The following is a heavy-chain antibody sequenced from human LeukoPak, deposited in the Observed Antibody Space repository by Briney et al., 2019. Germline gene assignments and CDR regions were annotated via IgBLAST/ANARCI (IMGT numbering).Heavy chain of an antibody. CDR2: IYYSGST. J-gene: IGHJ4*02. CDR1: GGSISSYY. V-gene: IGHV4-59*01. Sequence: SQTLSLTCTVSGGSISSYYWSWIRQPPGKGLEWIGYIYYSGSTNYNPSLKSRVTISVDTSKNQFSLKLSSVTAADTAVYYCAREAAATLDYWGQGTLVTVSS. CDR3: AREAAATLDY. D-gene: IGHD6-13*01.